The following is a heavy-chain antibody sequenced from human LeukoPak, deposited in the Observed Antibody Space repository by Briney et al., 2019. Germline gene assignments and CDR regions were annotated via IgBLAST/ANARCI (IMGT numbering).Heavy chain of an antibody. V-gene: IGHV3-21*01. CDR3: ARHFPSSGWYPSWFDP. CDR2: ISDSSSYI. CDR1: GFTFSSYT. Sequence: GGSLRLSCAASGFTFSSYTINWVRQAPGKGLEWVSYISDSSSYIYYADSVKGRFTISRDNAKNSLYLQMNSLRAEDTAVYYCARHFPSSGWYPSWFDPWGQGTLVTVSS. J-gene: IGHJ5*02. D-gene: IGHD6-19*01.